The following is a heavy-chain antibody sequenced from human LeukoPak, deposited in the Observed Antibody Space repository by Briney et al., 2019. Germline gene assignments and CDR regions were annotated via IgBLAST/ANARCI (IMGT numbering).Heavy chain of an antibody. CDR2: INQDGSEK. J-gene: IGHJ4*02. CDR3: ARDRGYTSFDY. Sequence: GASLRLSCAASGFTFRDFWMHWVRQAPGKGLEWVANINQDGSEKYYVDSVKGRFTISRDTAKNSLDLQMNNLRAEDTAVYYCARDRGYTSFDYWGQGILVTVSS. V-gene: IGHV3-7*01. CDR1: GFTFRDFW. D-gene: IGHD5-18*01.